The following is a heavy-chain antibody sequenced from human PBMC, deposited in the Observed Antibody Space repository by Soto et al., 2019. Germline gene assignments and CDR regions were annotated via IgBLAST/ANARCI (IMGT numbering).Heavy chain of an antibody. CDR2: INPILSMS. D-gene: IGHD3-10*01. CDR3: ASSYGSGYRAFDS. V-gene: IGHV1-69*02. Sequence: QVQLVQSGAEVKRPGSSVKVSCKASGDTFTFYSINWVRQAPGLGLEWMGRINPILSMSNYAQRFQGRARSDRTPIMANYAQRFQVTVTMTADKSTSTAYMELSSRRAADTAMYYCASSYGSGYRAFDSWGQGALVTVSS. CDR1: GDTFTFYS. J-gene: IGHJ5*01.